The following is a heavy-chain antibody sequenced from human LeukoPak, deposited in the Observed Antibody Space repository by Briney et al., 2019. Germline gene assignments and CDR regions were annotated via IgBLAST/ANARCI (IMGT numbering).Heavy chain of an antibody. D-gene: IGHD2-2*02. CDR3: ARQGLAYCSSTSCHKTNYYYCYMDV. Sequence: SETLSLTCTVSGGSISSSSYYWGGIRPPPGKGLEWIGSIYYSGSTYYNPSLKSRVTISVDTSKNQFSLKLSSVTAADTAVYYCARQGLAYCSSTSCHKTNYYYCYMDVWGKGTTVTVSS. V-gene: IGHV4-39*01. CDR1: GGSISSSSYY. J-gene: IGHJ6*03. CDR2: IYYSGST.